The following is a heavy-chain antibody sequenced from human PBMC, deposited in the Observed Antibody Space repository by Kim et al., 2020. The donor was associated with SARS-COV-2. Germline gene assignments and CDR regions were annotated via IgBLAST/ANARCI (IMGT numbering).Heavy chain of an antibody. CDR1: GDTFRSYA. V-gene: IGHV1-69*13. J-gene: IGHJ5*01. CDR2: IIPLFGRP. D-gene: IGHD2-15*01. CDR3: YCSGGSCRSAGGDS. Sequence: ASVKVSCKASGDTFRSYAISWVRQAPGQGLEWMGAIIPLFGRPNYAQKFEGRVTITADEPTSTAYLDLSSLRSQDTAVYYCYCSGGSCRSAGGDSWGQGTQVIVSS.